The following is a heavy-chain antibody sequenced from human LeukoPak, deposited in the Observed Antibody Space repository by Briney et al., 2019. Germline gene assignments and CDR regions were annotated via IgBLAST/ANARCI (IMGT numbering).Heavy chain of an antibody. Sequence: PSETLSLTCTVSGGSISSHYWSWIRQPPGKGLEWIGYIYYSGSTNYNPSLKSRVTISVDTSKNQFSLKLSSVTAADTAVYYCARVERFLEWFYMDVWGKGPRSPSP. J-gene: IGHJ6*03. CDR1: GGSISSHY. D-gene: IGHD3-3*01. V-gene: IGHV4-59*11. CDR3: ARVERFLEWFYMDV. CDR2: IYYSGST.